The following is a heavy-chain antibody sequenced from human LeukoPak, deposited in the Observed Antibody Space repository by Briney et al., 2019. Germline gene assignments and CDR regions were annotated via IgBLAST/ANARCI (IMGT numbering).Heavy chain of an antibody. D-gene: IGHD1-26*01. Sequence: PSETLSLTCTVSGGSISSYYWSWIRQPPGKGLEWMGYIYYSGSTNYNPSLKGRVTISVDTSKNQFSLKLSSVTAADTAVYYCARYSGSYWKLDAFDIWGQGTMVTVSS. CDR2: IYYSGST. CDR3: ARYSGSYWKLDAFDI. J-gene: IGHJ3*02. V-gene: IGHV4-59*08. CDR1: GGSISSYY.